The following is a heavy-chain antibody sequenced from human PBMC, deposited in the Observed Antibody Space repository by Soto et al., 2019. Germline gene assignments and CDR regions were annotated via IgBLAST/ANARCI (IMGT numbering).Heavy chain of an antibody. V-gene: IGHV3-21*01. CDR2: ISSSSSYI. J-gene: IGHJ6*02. CDR1: GFIFTSYS. Sequence: GGSLRLSCAASGFIFTSYSMNWVRQAPGKGLEWVSSISSSSSYIYYADSVKGRFTISRDNAKNSLYLQMSSLRAEDTAVYYCARDSGSSSDYYGMGVWGQGTTVTVSS. D-gene: IGHD6-13*01. CDR3: ARDSGSSSDYYGMGV.